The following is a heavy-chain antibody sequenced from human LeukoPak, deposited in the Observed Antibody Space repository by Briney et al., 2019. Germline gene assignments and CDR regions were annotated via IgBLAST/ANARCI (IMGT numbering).Heavy chain of an antibody. CDR1: GFTFSSYG. D-gene: IGHD6-19*01. J-gene: IGHJ4*02. CDR3: ANYMGFGSGWSGMGY. CDR2: ISYDGSNK. V-gene: IGHV3-30*18. Sequence: GGSLRLSCAASGFTFSSYGMHWVRQAPGKGLEWVAVISYDGSNKYYADSVKGRFTISRDNSKNTLYLQMNSLRAEDTAVYYCANYMGFGSGWSGMGYWGQGTLVTVSS.